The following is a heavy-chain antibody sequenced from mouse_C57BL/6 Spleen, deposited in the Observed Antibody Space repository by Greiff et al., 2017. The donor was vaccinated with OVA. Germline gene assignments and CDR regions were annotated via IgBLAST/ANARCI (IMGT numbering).Heavy chain of an antibody. J-gene: IGHJ4*01. CDR1: GYSFTSYY. CDR2: IYPGSGNT. Sequence: QVQLKESGPELVKPGASVKISCKASGYSFTSYYIHWVKQRPGQGLEWIGWIYPGSGNTKYNEKFKGKATLTADTSSSTAYMQLSSLTSEDSAVYYCARGRDDYDDYAMDYWGQGTSVTVSS. CDR3: ARGRDDYDDYAMDY. V-gene: IGHV1-66*01. D-gene: IGHD2-4*01.